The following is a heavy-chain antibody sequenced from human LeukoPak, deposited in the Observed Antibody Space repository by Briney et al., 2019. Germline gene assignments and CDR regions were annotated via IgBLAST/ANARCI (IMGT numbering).Heavy chain of an antibody. D-gene: IGHD2-8*01. J-gene: IGHJ6*02. Sequence: GGSLRLSCAASGFTFSSYSMNWVRQAPGQGLELVSSISSSSSYIYYADSVKGRFTISRDNAKNSLYLQMHSLRADDTAVYYCARGHPDLLIYYYYYGMDVWGQGTTVTVSS. CDR1: GFTFSSYS. CDR3: ARGHPDLLIYYYYYGMDV. V-gene: IGHV3-21*01. CDR2: ISSSSSYI.